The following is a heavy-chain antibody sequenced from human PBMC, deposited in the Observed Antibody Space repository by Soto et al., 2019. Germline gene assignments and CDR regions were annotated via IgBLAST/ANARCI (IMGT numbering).Heavy chain of an antibody. CDR3: AILVAATPGPDLLGAYYYMVV. CDR1: GGSISSSSYY. Sequence: SETLSLTCTVSGGSISSSSYYWGWIRQPPGKGLEWIGSIYYSGSTYYNPSLKSRVTISVDTSKNQFSLKLSSVTAADTAVYYCAILVAATPGPDLLGAYYYMVVWGKGTTVTVSS. CDR2: IYYSGST. V-gene: IGHV4-39*07. D-gene: IGHD2-15*01. J-gene: IGHJ6*03.